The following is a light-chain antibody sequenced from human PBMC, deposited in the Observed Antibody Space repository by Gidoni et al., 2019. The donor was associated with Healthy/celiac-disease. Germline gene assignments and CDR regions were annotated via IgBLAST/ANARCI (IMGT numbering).Light chain of an antibody. Sequence: DIVMTQSPDSLAVYLGERATINCKSSQSVLYSSNNKNYLAWYQQKPGQPPKLLIYLASTRESGVPDRFSGSGSGTDFTLTISSLQAEDVAVYYCQQYYSTPRTFGQGTKVEIK. CDR1: QSVLYSSNNKNY. J-gene: IGKJ1*01. V-gene: IGKV4-1*01. CDR3: QQYYSTPRT. CDR2: LAS.